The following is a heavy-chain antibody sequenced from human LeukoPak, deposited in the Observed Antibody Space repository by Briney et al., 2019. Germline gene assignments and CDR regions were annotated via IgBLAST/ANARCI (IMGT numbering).Heavy chain of an antibody. CDR3: TKIAWRTFFDY. V-gene: IGHV3-23*01. Sequence: PGGSLRLSCTASGLIFRNFVMPWVRQAPGKGLEWVASIGGSDGKTDYAGSVKDRFTISRDNSRNTLYLQMKLLRVEDMAIYYCTKIAWRTFFDYWGQGVLVTVAS. CDR1: GLIFRNFV. J-gene: IGHJ4*02. CDR2: IGGSDGKT. D-gene: IGHD2-21*01.